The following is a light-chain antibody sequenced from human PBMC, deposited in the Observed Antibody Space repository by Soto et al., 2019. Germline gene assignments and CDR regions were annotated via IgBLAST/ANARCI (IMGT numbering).Light chain of an antibody. CDR3: QQYNKWPQT. Sequence: EIVLTQSPGTLSVSPGERATLSCRASQSVSSKLAWYQQKPGQAPRLLFYGASTGATGIPARSSGSGSETEFTLSISSLQSEDFAVYHCQQYNKWPQTFGQGTKVDIK. J-gene: IGKJ1*01. V-gene: IGKV3-15*01. CDR1: QSVSSK. CDR2: GAS.